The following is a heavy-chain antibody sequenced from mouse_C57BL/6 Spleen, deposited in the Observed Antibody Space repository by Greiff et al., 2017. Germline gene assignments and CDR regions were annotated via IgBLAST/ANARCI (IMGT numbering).Heavy chain of an antibody. CDR2: IDPSDRET. CDR3: ARWDYDYFDY. D-gene: IGHD2-4*01. CDR1: GYTFTSYW. Sequence: QVQLQQPGAELVRPGSSVKLSCKASGYTFTSYWMHWVKQRPIQGLEWIGNIDPSDRETHYNQKFKEKATLTVEKSSSTAYMQLSSLSSEDSAVYYCARWDYDYFDYWGQGTTLTVSS. V-gene: IGHV1-52*01. J-gene: IGHJ2*01.